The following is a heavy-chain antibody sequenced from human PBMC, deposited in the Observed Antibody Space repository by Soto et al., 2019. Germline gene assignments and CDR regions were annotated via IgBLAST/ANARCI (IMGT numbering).Heavy chain of an antibody. V-gene: IGHV3-30*18. J-gene: IGHJ6*02. CDR1: GFTFSSYG. CDR3: AKDPGGVAGLYYYGMDV. D-gene: IGHD6-19*01. Sequence: PWGSLRLSCAASGFTFSSYGMHWVRQAPGKGLEWVAVISYDGSNKYYADSVKGRFTISRDNSKNTLYLQMNSLRAEDTAVYYCAKDPGGVAGLYYYGMDVWGQGTTVTVSS. CDR2: ISYDGSNK.